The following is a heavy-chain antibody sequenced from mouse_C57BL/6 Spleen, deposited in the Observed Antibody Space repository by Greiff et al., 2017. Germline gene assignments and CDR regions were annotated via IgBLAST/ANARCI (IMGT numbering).Heavy chain of an antibody. CDR1: GFSLTSYG. CDR2: IWSGGST. V-gene: IGHV2-2*01. Sequence: VQRVESGPGLVQPSQSLSITCTVSGFSLTSYGVHWVRQSPGKGLEWLGVIWSGGSTDYNAAFISRLSISKDNSKSQVFFKMNSLQADDTAIYYCARNPYGDSFYYAMDYWGQGTSVTVSS. CDR3: ARNPYGDSFYYAMDY. D-gene: IGHD2-13*01. J-gene: IGHJ4*01.